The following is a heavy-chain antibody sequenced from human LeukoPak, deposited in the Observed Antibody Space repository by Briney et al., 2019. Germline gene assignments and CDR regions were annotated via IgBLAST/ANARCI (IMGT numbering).Heavy chain of an antibody. D-gene: IGHD3-10*01. Sequence: GSLRLSCAASGFTLSSYAMHWVRQAPGKLLEWVAVISYDGSNKYYADSVKGRFTISRDNSKNTLYLQMNSLRAEDTAVYYCAREVMVRGVIGMMDVWGQGTTATVSS. CDR1: GFTLSSYA. J-gene: IGHJ6*02. CDR3: AREVMVRGVIGMMDV. V-gene: IGHV3-30-3*01. CDR2: ISYDGSNK.